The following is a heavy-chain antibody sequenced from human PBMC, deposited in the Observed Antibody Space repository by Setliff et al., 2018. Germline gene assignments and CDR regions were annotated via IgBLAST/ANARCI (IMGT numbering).Heavy chain of an antibody. CDR2: IQGSGTT. D-gene: IGHD2-8*02. CDR1: GASITSGHY. Sequence: SETLSLTCGVSGASITSGHYWGWIRQTAGKGLEWIGLIQGSGTTNYSPSLKGRVTISVDTSKNQFFLGLTSMTPADTAVYYCARDRTAYSYGMDVWGQGTTVTVSS. CDR3: ARDRTAYSYGMDV. V-gene: IGHV4-4*07. J-gene: IGHJ6*02.